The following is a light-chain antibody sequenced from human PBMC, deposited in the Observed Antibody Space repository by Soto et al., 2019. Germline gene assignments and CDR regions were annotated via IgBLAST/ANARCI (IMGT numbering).Light chain of an antibody. CDR1: QSVSSK. Sequence: ETVMTQSPGTLSVSPGERATLSCRASQSVSSKLAWFQQKPGQAPRLLIYGVSARATGLPARFSGSGSGTEFTLTISSLQSEDFAVYYCQQYGSSRWTFGQGTKVEIK. CDR2: GVS. V-gene: IGKV3-15*01. J-gene: IGKJ1*01. CDR3: QQYGSSRWT.